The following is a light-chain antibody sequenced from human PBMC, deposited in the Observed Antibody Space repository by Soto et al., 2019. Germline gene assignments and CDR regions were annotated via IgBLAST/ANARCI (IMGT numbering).Light chain of an antibody. Sequence: EIVLTQSPGTLSLSPGERATLSCRASQSVSSNYLAWYQQKPRPAPRLLIYGASSRATGIPDRFSGSGSGTDFTLAISRLEPEDFAVYYCQHYGSSPPITFGQGTRLEIK. CDR2: GAS. J-gene: IGKJ5*01. CDR1: QSVSSNY. CDR3: QHYGSSPPIT. V-gene: IGKV3-20*01.